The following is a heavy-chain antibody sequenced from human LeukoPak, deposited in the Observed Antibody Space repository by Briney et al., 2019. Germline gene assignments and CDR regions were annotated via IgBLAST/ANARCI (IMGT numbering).Heavy chain of an antibody. CDR2: IYYSGST. D-gene: IGHD3-10*01. J-gene: IGHJ4*02. CDR3: ARATSWFGELYYFDY. V-gene: IGHV4-59*01. CDR1: GSSISSYY. Sequence: SETLSLTCTVSGSSISSYYWSWIRQPPGKGLEWIGYIYYSGSTNYNPSLKSRVTISVDTSKNQFSLKLSSVTAADTAVYYCARATSWFGELYYFDYWGQGTLVTVSS.